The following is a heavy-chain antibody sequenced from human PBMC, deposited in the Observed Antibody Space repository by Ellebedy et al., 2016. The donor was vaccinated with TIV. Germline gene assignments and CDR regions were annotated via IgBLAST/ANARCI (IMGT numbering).Heavy chain of an antibody. CDR2: ISPNGGGT. CDR1: GYTFTDYR. D-gene: IGHD3-16*01. Sequence: AASVKVSCKASGYTFTDYRLDWVRQAPGLGLEWMGWISPNGGGTHYAQKFQGRVSMTGDTSINTAYLELSRLTSDDTAVYYCARDYWGRYEYWGQGTLVTVSS. J-gene: IGHJ4*02. CDR3: ARDYWGRYEY. V-gene: IGHV1-2*02.